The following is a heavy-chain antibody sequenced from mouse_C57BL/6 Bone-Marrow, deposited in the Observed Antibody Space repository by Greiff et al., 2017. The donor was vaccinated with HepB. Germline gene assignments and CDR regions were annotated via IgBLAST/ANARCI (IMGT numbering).Heavy chain of an antibody. Sequence: EVQLVESVAELVRPGASVKLSCTASGFNIKNTYMHWVKQRPEQGLEWIGRIDPANGNTKYAPKFQGKATITADTSSNTAYLQLSSLTSEDTAIYYCARRWLLRNYAMDYWGQGTSVTVSS. CDR3: ARRWLLRNYAMDY. D-gene: IGHD2-3*01. CDR1: GFNIKNTY. CDR2: IDPANGNT. V-gene: IGHV14-3*01. J-gene: IGHJ4*01.